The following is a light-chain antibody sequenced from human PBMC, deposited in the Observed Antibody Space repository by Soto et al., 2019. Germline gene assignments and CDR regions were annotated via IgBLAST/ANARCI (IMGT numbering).Light chain of an antibody. CDR1: SSDVGSYNL. J-gene: IGLJ1*01. Sequence: QSVLTQPASVPGPPGQSITIPCTGTSSDVGSYNLVSWYQQHPGKAPKLMIYEGSKRPSGVSNRFSGSKSGNTASLTISGLQAEDEADYYCCSYAGSSTYVFG. CDR2: EGS. CDR3: CSYAGSSTYV. V-gene: IGLV2-23*01.